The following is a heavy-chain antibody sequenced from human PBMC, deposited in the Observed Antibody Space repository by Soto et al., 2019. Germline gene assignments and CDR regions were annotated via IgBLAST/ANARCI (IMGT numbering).Heavy chain of an antibody. CDR1: GGTFSSYA. V-gene: IGHV1-69*13. CDR3: ARETIGITISHYYYGMDV. J-gene: IGHJ6*02. D-gene: IGHD3-3*01. CDR2: IIPIFGTA. Sequence: SVKVSCKASGGTFSSYAISWVRQAPGQGLEWMGGIIPIFGTANYAQKFQGRVTITADESTSTAYMELSSLRSEDTAVYYCARETIGITISHYYYGMDVWGQGTTVTVSS.